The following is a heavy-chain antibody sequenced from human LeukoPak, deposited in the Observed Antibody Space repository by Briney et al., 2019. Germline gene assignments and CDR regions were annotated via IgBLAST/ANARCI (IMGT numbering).Heavy chain of an antibody. Sequence: GASVKVSCKASGYTFTSYAMNWVRQAPGQGLEWRGWINTNTGNPTYAQGFTGRFVFSLDTSVSTAYLQISSLKAEDTAVYYCARDQGGSGSYWFDPWGQGTLVTVSS. CDR2: INTNTGNP. V-gene: IGHV7-4-1*02. CDR3: ARDQGGSGSYWFDP. CDR1: GYTFTSYA. J-gene: IGHJ5*02. D-gene: IGHD3-10*01.